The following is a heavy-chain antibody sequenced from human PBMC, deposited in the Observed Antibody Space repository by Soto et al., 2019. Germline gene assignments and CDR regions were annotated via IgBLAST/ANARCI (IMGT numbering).Heavy chain of an antibody. J-gene: IGHJ5*02. D-gene: IGHD2-15*01. CDR2: IGGDGAST. CDR1: GFAFSSYA. CDR3: TKDQDGEWWFSPGWFDP. Sequence: EVQLLESGGGLVQPGGSLRLSCAASGFAFSSYAMSWVRQSSGKGLEWVAAIGGDGASTYYADSVRGRFIISRDNSKNTLFLHMTSLRAEDTAVYYCTKDQDGEWWFSPGWFDPWGQGSLVTVSS. V-gene: IGHV3-23*01.